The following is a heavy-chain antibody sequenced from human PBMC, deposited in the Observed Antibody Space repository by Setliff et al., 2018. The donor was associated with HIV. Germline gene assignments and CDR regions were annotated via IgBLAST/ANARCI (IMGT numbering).Heavy chain of an antibody. D-gene: IGHD6-19*01. V-gene: IGHV4-28*05. CDR3: ARAVPHSAGQYAFDI. CDR2: ISNSGKI. Sequence: SETLSLTCAVSGYSISTNEWWGWIRQPPGKGLAWIGYISNSGKIYYDPSLNSRVTLSADTSKSRLSLELTSVTAEDTGVYYCARAVPHSAGQYAFDIWGQGTVVTVSS. CDR1: GYSISTNEW. J-gene: IGHJ3*02.